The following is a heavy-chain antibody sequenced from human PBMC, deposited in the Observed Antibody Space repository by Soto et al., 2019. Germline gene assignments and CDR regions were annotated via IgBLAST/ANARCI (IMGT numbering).Heavy chain of an antibody. J-gene: IGHJ4*02. V-gene: IGHV3-23*01. CDR3: AKDYTVNHGTDSGYFAY. CDR2: ISGSGGST. D-gene: IGHD4-17*01. CDR1: GFTFSSYA. Sequence: EVQLLESGGGLVQPGGSLRLSCAASGFTFSSYAMSWVRQAPGKGLEWVSAISGSGGSTYYADSVKGRLTISRDSSKNTLYLQMNSLSAEDTAVYYCAKDYTVNHGTDSGYFAYWGQGTLVTVSS.